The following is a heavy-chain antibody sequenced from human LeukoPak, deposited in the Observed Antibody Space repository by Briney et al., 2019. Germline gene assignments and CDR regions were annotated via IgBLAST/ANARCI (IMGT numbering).Heavy chain of an antibody. CDR3: AREMITFGYSSGWYYFDY. J-gene: IGHJ4*02. CDR1: GFTFSSYA. V-gene: IGHV3-23*01. CDR2: ISGSGGST. Sequence: GGSLRLSCAAPGFTFSSYAMSWVRQAPGKGLEWVSAISGSGGSTYYADSVKGRFTISRDNSKNTLYLQMNSLRAEDTAVYYCAREMITFGYSSGWYYFDYWGQGTLVTVSS. D-gene: IGHD6-19*01.